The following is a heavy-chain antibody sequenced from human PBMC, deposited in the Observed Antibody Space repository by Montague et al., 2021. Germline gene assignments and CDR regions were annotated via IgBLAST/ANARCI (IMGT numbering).Heavy chain of an antibody. J-gene: IGHJ4*02. CDR2: ITATGDRA. CDR3: DASDF. V-gene: IGHV3-23*01. CDR1: GFTFSAFV. Sequence: SLRLSCAASGFTFSAFVMSWARQAPGKGLEWVSTITATGDRAFHADSVRGRFTISRDNSKNMLYLEMNSLRAEDTATYYCDASDFWGQGVLVTVSS.